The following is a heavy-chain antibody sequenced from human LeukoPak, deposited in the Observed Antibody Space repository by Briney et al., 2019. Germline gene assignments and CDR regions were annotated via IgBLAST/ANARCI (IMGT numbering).Heavy chain of an antibody. D-gene: IGHD3-16*01. CDR1: GGTFSSYA. CDR2: INPNSGGT. CDR3: ARVLVPAGGGVVDY. J-gene: IGHJ4*02. Sequence: ASVKVSCKASGGTFSSYAISWVRQAPGQGLDWMGWINPNSGGTNSAQKFLGRVTMTRDTSISTAYMELSSLRSDDTAVYYCARVLVPAGGGVVDYWGQGTLVTVSS. V-gene: IGHV1-2*02.